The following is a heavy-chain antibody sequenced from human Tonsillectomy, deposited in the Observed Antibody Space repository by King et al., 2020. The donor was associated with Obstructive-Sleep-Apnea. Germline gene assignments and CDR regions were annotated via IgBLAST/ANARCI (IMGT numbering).Heavy chain of an antibody. CDR2: PHGDWGST. D-gene: IGHD3-10*01. J-gene: IGHJ4*02. Sequence: GGGLGVSGAAAGFTGRRHGLCGGRHAPGRGLVWGARPHGDWGSTSYAASVKGRYTISGDTSKNPLSLQMNTLSAADTAVYYCTRKEYYYGSGSYYNCFDYWGQGTLVTVSS. CDR1: GFTGRRHG. CDR3: TRKEYYYGSGSYYNCFDY. V-gene: IGHV3-74*01.